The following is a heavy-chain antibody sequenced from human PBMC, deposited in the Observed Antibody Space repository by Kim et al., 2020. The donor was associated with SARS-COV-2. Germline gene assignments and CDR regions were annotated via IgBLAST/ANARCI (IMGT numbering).Heavy chain of an antibody. J-gene: IGHJ4*02. D-gene: IGHD6-19*01. CDR1: GFDFSDYA. CDR2: ITCRI. V-gene: IGHV3-23*01. CDR3: AKRDNRDWYAFDY. Sequence: GGSLRLSCAASGFDFSDYAMSWVRQAPGKGLEWVSVITCRIYYADFVKGRFTISRDNSKNTLYLQMNSLRAEDTAIYYCAKRDNRDWYAFDYWGQGALVTVSS.